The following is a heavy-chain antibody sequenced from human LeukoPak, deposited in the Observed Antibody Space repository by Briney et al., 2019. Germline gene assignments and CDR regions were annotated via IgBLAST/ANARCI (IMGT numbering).Heavy chain of an antibody. CDR3: GGVIIGDYFDY. Sequence: PSETLSLTCAVYGGSFSGYYWSWIRQPPGKGLEWIGEINHSGSTNYNPSLKSRVTISVDTSKNQFSLKLSSVTAADTAVYYCGGVIIGDYFDYWGQGTLVTVSS. CDR1: GGSFSGYY. J-gene: IGHJ4*02. D-gene: IGHD3-10*01. V-gene: IGHV4-34*01. CDR2: INHSGST.